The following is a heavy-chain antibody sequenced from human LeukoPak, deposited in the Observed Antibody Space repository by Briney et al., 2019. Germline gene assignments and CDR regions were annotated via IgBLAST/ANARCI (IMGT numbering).Heavy chain of an antibody. CDR2: IYTSGST. CDR3: ARDGHRGYCSSTSCSNWFDP. Sequence: SETLSLTCTVSGGSISSYNWSWIRPPAGKGLEWIGLIYTSGSTNYNPPLKSRVPMPVDTPKNQFSLKLSSVTAAETAVYYCARDGHRGYCSSTSCSNWFDPWGQGSLVTVSS. J-gene: IGHJ5*02. D-gene: IGHD2-2*01. V-gene: IGHV4-4*07. CDR1: GGSISSYN.